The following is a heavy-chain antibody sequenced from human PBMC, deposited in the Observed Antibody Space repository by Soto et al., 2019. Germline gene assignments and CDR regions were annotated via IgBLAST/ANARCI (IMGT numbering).Heavy chain of an antibody. CDR1: GFTFSSYA. J-gene: IGHJ4*02. V-gene: IGHV3-23*01. Sequence: PGGSLRLSCAASGFTFSSYAVSWVRQAPGKGLEWVSAISGSGGSTYYADSVKGRFTISRDNSKNTLYLQMNSLRAEDTAVYYCAKVGYDFWSGYFDYWGQGTLVTVSS. CDR3: AKVGYDFWSGYFDY. CDR2: ISGSGGST. D-gene: IGHD3-3*01.